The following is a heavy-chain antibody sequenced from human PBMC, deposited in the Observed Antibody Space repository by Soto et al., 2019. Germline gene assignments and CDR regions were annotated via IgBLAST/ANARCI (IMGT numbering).Heavy chain of an antibody. CDR3: AREATYYDFWSGYYPYFDY. V-gene: IGHV3-30-3*01. D-gene: IGHD3-3*01. J-gene: IGHJ4*02. Sequence: GASLRLSCAAAGYTFSSYAMHWVRQAPGKGLEWVAVISYDGSNKYYADSVKGRFTISRDNSKNTLYLQMNSLRAEDTAVYDCAREATYYDFWSGYYPYFDYWGQGTLVTVSS. CDR2: ISYDGSNK. CDR1: GYTFSSYA.